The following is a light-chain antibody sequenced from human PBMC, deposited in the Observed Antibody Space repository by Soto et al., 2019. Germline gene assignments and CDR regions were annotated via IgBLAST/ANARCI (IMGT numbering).Light chain of an antibody. Sequence: QSVLTQPPSVSGAPGQRVTISCTGSSSNIGAGYDVHWYQQLPGTAPKLLIYGNNNRPSGVPDRFSGSKSGTSASLAITGLQAEDEAEYYCQSYDSGLSGSWVFGGGTKLTVL. J-gene: IGLJ3*02. CDR1: SSNIGAGYD. CDR2: GNN. V-gene: IGLV1-40*01. CDR3: QSYDSGLSGSWV.